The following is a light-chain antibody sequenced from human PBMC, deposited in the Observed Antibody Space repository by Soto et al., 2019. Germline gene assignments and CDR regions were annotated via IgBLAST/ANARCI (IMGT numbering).Light chain of an antibody. V-gene: IGKV3-15*01. Sequence: EIVMTQSPATLSVSPGERATLSCRASQSVSSNLAWYQQKAGQAPRLLMYGASTRATGIPARFSGSGSGREFTLTISSLQSEDFAVYYCQQYNNWPLTFGGGTKVEIK. J-gene: IGKJ4*01. CDR3: QQYNNWPLT. CDR1: QSVSSN. CDR2: GAS.